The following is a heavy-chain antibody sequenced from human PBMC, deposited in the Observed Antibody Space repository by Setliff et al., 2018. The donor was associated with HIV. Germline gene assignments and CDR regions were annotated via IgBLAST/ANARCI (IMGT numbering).Heavy chain of an antibody. CDR3: AKAAVEITTIAFGGLPGY. J-gene: IGHJ4*02. V-gene: IGHV1-69*11. CDR2: IISFIGAT. D-gene: IGHD3-16*01. CDR1: GSTFRSYS. Sequence: SSVNVPCKASGSTFRSYSINWVRQAPGQGIEWMGTIISFIGATHYAKSFQSRLTITADESSNTAYMERSSLGSHDTAVYYCAKAAVEITTIAFGGLPGYRGQGTLVTVSS.